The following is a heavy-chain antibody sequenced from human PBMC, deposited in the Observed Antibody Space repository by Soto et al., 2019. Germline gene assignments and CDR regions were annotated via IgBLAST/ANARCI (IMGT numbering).Heavy chain of an antibody. J-gene: IGHJ2*01. CDR3: ARPLWRDDYNWGYFDL. D-gene: IGHD4-4*01. CDR1: GFNFSSYA. Sequence: GGFLRLYCAASGFNFSSYAMHWVRQAPGKGLEWVAVISYDGSNKYYADSVKGRFTISRDNSKNTLYLQMNSLRTEDTAVYYCARPLWRDDYNWGYFDLWGRGTLVTVSS. CDR2: ISYDGSNK. V-gene: IGHV3-30-3*01.